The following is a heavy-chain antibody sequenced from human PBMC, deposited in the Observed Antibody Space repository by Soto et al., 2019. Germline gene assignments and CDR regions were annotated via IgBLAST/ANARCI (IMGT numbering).Heavy chain of an antibody. CDR2: IYYSGST. V-gene: IGHV4-39*01. CDR3: ARHWDYGNWFSNEYYYYGTDV. CDR1: GGSISSSSYY. J-gene: IGHJ6*02. D-gene: IGHD4-17*01. Sequence: PSETLSLTCTVSGGSISSSSYYWGWIRQPPGKGLEWIGSIYYSGSTYYNPSLKSRVTISVDTSKNQFSLKLSSVTAADTAVYYCARHWDYGNWFSNEYYYYGTDVWGQGTAVTVSS.